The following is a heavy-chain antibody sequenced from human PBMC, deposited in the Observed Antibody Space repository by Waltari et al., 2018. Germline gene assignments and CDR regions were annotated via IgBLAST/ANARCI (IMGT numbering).Heavy chain of an antibody. Sequence: EVQLLESGGGLVQPGGSLRLSCAASGFTFSSYAMSWVRQAPGKGLEWVAVIIGSGTSTYYAESVEGRFTISRDNSKNTVYLRMNSLRAEDTAVYYCAKDEKSGDGYVTFDHWGQGTLLTVSS. CDR1: GFTFSSYA. CDR3: AKDEKSGDGYVTFDH. D-gene: IGHD5-12*01. CDR2: IIGSGTST. J-gene: IGHJ4*02. V-gene: IGHV3-23*01.